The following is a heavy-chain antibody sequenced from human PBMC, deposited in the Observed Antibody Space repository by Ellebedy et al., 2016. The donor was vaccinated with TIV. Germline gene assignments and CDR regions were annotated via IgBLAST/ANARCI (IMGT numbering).Heavy chain of an antibody. CDR3: ARVIDWFDP. CDR1: GGTFRSYV. V-gene: IGHV1-18*01. J-gene: IGHJ5*02. D-gene: IGHD3-22*01. Sequence: ASVKVSXXASGGTFRSYVFSWVRQAPGQGLEWMGWINTDNGNTSYAQKLQGRVTMTTDTSTSTAYMELRSLRSDDTAVYYCARVIDWFDPWGQGTLVTLSS. CDR2: INTDNGNT.